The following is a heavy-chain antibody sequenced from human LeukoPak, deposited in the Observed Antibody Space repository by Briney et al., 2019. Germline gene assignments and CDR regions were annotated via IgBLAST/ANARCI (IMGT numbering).Heavy chain of an antibody. D-gene: IGHD6-19*01. CDR2: IKQDGSEI. V-gene: IGHV3-7*01. CDR3: VGSTGWLLQH. CDR1: GFTFSSYW. J-gene: IGHJ1*01. Sequence: QPGGSPRLSCAGSGFTFSSYWMSWVRQAPGKGLEWVANIKQDGSEIRYVDSVKGRFTISRDNARNSLYLQMSSLRVDDTAIYYCVGSTGWLLQHWGRGALVTVSS.